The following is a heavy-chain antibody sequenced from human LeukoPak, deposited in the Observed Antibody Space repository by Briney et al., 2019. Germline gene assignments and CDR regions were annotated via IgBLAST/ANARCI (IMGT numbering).Heavy chain of an antibody. D-gene: IGHD1-20*01. CDR2: ISSSSSYI. Sequence: GGSLRLSRAASGFTFSNYSMNWVRQAPGKGLEWVSSISSSSSYIYYADSVEGRFSISRDNAKNSLYLQMISLRAEDTAVYYCARDLTGRDELWGQGTLVTVSS. J-gene: IGHJ4*02. V-gene: IGHV3-21*01. CDR3: ARDLTGRDEL. CDR1: GFTFSNYS.